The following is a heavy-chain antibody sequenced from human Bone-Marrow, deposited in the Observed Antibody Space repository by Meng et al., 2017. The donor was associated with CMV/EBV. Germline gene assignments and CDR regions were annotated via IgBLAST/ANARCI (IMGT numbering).Heavy chain of an antibody. J-gene: IGHJ5*02. CDR1: GYTFTGYY. V-gene: IGHV1-2*02. Sequence: ASVKVSCKASGYTFTGYYMHWVRQAPGQGLEWMGWINPNSGGTNYAQKFQGRVTMTRDTSISTAYMELSRLRSDDTAVYYCARDRKYCSSTSCSGNWFDPWGQGTLVTVSS. D-gene: IGHD2-2*01. CDR3: ARDRKYCSSTSCSGNWFDP. CDR2: INPNSGGT.